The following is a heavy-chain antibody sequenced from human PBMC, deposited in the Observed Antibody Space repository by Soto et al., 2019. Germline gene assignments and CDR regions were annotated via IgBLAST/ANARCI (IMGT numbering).Heavy chain of an antibody. CDR1: GGSLSRYF. CDR2: IYYSGST. Sequence: QVQLQESGPGLVKPSETLSLTCTVSGGSLSRYFWSWIRQPPGKGLEWIGYIYYSGSTNYNPSLKGRVTISVDTSKNQFSLNLRSATAAGTAVYYCAREAVKDDFWSGYYSPYYYYYLDVWGKGTTVTVSS. J-gene: IGHJ6*03. V-gene: IGHV4-59*01. CDR3: AREAVKDDFWSGYYSPYYYYYLDV. D-gene: IGHD3-3*01.